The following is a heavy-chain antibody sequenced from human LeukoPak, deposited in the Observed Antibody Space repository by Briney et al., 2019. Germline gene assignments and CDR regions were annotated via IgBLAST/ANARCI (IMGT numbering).Heavy chain of an antibody. J-gene: IGHJ3*01. CDR1: GYTFTSYG. CDR2: INPNTGGT. D-gene: IGHD3-10*01. V-gene: IGHV1-2*02. CDR3: ARERESGRSDAFDF. Sequence: VKVSCKASGYTFTSYGISWVRQAPGQGLEWMGWINPNTGGTNYAQDFQGRVTMTRDTYVSTAYMDLRSLKSDDTAVYFCARERESGRSDAFDFWGQGTMVTVSS.